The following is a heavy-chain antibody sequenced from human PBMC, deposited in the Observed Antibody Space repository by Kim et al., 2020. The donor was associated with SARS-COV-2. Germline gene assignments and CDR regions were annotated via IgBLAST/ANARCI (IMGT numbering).Heavy chain of an antibody. D-gene: IGHD3-22*01. Sequence: SETLSLTCTVSDGSISNYYWSWFRQPPGKGLEWIGYVFSSGTTNYNPSLESRLTISVDTSKNQFSLRLRSVTAADTAVYYGARRDTRGYYSLWGRGSLVTVSS. CDR2: VFSSGTT. CDR1: DGSISNYY. CDR3: ARRDTRGYYSL. J-gene: IGHJ4*02. V-gene: IGHV4-59*01.